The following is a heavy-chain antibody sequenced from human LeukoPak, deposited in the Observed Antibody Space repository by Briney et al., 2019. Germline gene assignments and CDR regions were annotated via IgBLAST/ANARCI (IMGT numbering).Heavy chain of an antibody. CDR3: ARAHLSSSSTDYMEV. Sequence: GGSLRLSCAASGFTFNSYGMHWVRQVPGKGLEGVALISYGGSNKHYADSVKGRFTISRDNSKNTLYLQMNSLRAEDTAVYYCARAHLSSSSTDYMEVWGKGTTVTVSS. D-gene: IGHD6-6*01. J-gene: IGHJ6*03. V-gene: IGHV3-30*03. CDR2: ISYGGSNK. CDR1: GFTFNSYG.